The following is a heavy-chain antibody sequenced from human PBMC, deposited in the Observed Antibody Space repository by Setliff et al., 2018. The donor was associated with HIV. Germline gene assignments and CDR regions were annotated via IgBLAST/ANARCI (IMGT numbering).Heavy chain of an antibody. V-gene: IGHV3-21*01. D-gene: IGHD3-3*01. CDR3: ARERLRFLEWLPLDF. CDR1: GFTLSTYA. CDR2: ISSSSSYI. Sequence: GGSLRLSCAASGFTLSTYAMSWVRQAPGKGLEWVSSISSSSSYIYYADSVKGRFTISRDNAKNSLYLQMNSLRAEDTAVYYCARERLRFLEWLPLDFWGQGTLVTVSS. J-gene: IGHJ4*02.